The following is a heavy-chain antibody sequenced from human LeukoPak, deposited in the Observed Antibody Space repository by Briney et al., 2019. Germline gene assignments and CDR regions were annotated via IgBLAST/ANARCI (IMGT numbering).Heavy chain of an antibody. D-gene: IGHD3-9*01. CDR1: GFTFSSYA. Sequence: GGSLRLSCAASGFTFSSYAMSWVRQAPGKGLEWVSAISGSGGSTYYADSVKGRFTISRDNSKNTLYLQMNSLRAEDTAVYYCAKVQYVILTLGGMDVWGQGTTVTVSS. V-gene: IGHV3-23*01. CDR2: ISGSGGST. CDR3: AKVQYVILTLGGMDV. J-gene: IGHJ6*02.